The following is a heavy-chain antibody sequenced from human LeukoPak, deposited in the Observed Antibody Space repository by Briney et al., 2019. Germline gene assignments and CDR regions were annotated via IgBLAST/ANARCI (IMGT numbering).Heavy chain of an antibody. V-gene: IGHV3-53*04. CDR3: ARVYYGSGSFDP. Sequence: GGSLRLSCAASGFTVSTNYMSWVRQAPGKGLERVSVIYNSGTTYYADSVKGRFTISRHNPKNTLYLDMNSLRAEDTAVYYCARVYYGSGSFDPWGQGTLVTVSS. CDR2: IYNSGTT. CDR1: GFTVSTNY. J-gene: IGHJ5*02. D-gene: IGHD3-10*01.